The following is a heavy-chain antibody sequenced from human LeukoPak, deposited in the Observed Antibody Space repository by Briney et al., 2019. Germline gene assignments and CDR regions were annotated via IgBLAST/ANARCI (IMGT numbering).Heavy chain of an antibody. D-gene: IGHD2-2*02. V-gene: IGHV3-30*02. Sequence: PGGSLRLSCAASRFTFSSYGMHWVRQAPGKGLEWVAFIRYDGSNKYYADSVKGRFTISRDNSKNTLYLQMNSLRAEDTAVYYRAKDLIVVVPAAITSLDYWGQGTLVTVSS. J-gene: IGHJ4*02. CDR1: RFTFSSYG. CDR3: AKDLIVVVPAAITSLDY. CDR2: IRYDGSNK.